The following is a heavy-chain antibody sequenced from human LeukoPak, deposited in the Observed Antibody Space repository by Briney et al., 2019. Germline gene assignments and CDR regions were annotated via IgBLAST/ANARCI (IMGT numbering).Heavy chain of an antibody. J-gene: IGHJ4*02. CDR3: AKDGSIAVAGNPLDY. V-gene: IGHV3-23*01. Sequence: PGGSLRLSCAASGFTFSSYAMGWVRQAPGKGLEWVSAISGSGGSTYYADSAKGRFTISRDNSKNTLYLQMNSLRAEDTAVYYCAKDGSIAVAGNPLDYWGQGTLVTVSS. D-gene: IGHD6-19*01. CDR2: ISGSGGST. CDR1: GFTFSSYA.